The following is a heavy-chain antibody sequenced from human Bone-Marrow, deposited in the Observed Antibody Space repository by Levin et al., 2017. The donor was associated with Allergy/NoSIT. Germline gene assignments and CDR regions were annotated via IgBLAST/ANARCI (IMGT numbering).Heavy chain of an antibody. CDR3: ARRYCSSTSCYHFDY. D-gene: IGHD2-2*01. CDR1: GYTFTGYY. J-gene: IGHJ4*02. V-gene: IGHV1-2*06. Sequence: GESLKISCKASGYTFTGYYMHWVRQAPGQGLEWMGRINPNSGGTNYAQKFQGRVTMTRDTSISTAYMELSRLRSDDTAVYDCARRYCSSTSCYHFDYWGQGTLVTVSS. CDR2: INPNSGGT.